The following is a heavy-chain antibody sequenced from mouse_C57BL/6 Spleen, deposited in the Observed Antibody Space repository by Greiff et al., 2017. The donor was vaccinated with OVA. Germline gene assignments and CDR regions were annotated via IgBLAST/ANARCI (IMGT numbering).Heavy chain of an antibody. CDR2: IDPANGNT. J-gene: IGHJ3*01. Sequence: VHVKQSVAELVRPGASVKLSCTASGFNIKNTYMHWVKQRPEQGLEWIGRIDPANGNTKYAPKFQGKATITADTSSNTAYLQLSSLTSEDTAIYYCASYYYGSSYRAYWGQGTLVTVSA. CDR1: GFNIKNTY. CDR3: ASYYYGSSYRAY. V-gene: IGHV14-3*01. D-gene: IGHD1-1*01.